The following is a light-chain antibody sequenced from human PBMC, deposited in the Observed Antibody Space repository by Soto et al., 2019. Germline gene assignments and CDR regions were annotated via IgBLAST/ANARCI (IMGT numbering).Light chain of an antibody. CDR1: QSISSY. Sequence: DIQMTQSPSSLSASVGDRVTITCRASQSISSYLNWYQQKPGKVPKLLIYAASSLQSGVPSRFSGSGSGTDFTLTISSLQPEDFATYYCQQSYSIPRTFGHGTKVDIK. J-gene: IGKJ1*01. V-gene: IGKV1-39*01. CDR2: AAS. CDR3: QQSYSIPRT.